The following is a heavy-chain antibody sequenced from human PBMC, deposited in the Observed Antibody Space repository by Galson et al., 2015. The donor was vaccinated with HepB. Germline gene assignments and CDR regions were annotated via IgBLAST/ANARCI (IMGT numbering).Heavy chain of an antibody. D-gene: IGHD3-16*01. V-gene: IGHV3-53*01. CDR2: IYPSGAT. J-gene: IGHJ4*02. Sequence: SLRLSCAVSGFRVSESFLSWVRQVPERGLEYVSDIYPSGATYYRDSVRGRFTMSREAFQNSLDHQMNNLGVEDTAIYFCSRESNWAYDSWGTGTLVTVSS. CDR3: SRESNWAYDS. CDR1: GFRVSESF.